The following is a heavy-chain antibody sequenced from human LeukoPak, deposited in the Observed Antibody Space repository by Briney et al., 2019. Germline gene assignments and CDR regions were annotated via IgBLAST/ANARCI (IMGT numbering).Heavy chain of an antibody. Sequence: GGSLRLSCAVSGFTFTIYSMNWVRQAPGKGLECVSSISPDGRDTYYADSVKGRFTISRDNAKNTVFLQMNSLRAEDTAVYSCVAGEFSFDYWGQGALVTVSS. V-gene: IGHV3-21*01. J-gene: IGHJ4*02. CDR2: ISPDGRDT. D-gene: IGHD3-10*01. CDR1: GFTFTIYS. CDR3: VAGEFSFDY.